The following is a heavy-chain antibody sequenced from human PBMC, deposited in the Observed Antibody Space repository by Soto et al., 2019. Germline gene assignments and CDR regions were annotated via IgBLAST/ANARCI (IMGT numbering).Heavy chain of an antibody. CDR1: GYTFTGYY. CDR2: INTNSGGT. CDR3: ARTQTNDY. V-gene: IGHV1-2*02. Sequence: ASVKVSCKASGYTFTGYYIHGVRQAPGQGLEWMGWINTNSGGTNYAQKFQGRVTMTRDTSISTAYMELSRLTSDDTAVYYCARTQTNDYWGQGTLVTVSS. J-gene: IGHJ4*02.